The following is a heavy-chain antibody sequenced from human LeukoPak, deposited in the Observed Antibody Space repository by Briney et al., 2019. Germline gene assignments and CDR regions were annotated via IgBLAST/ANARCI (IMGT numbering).Heavy chain of an antibody. CDR3: ARGLPREVTLDS. CDR2: IFTDGSTT. J-gene: IGHJ5*01. CDR1: EFDFFSYG. Sequence: PGGSLRLSCVASEFDFFSYGMQWVRQAPGKGLVWVSRIFTDGSTTSYADSVKGRFTISRDNAKNTLYLEMKSLRVEDTAVYYCARGLPREVTLDSWGQGTLVTVSP. V-gene: IGHV3-74*01. D-gene: IGHD2-21*02.